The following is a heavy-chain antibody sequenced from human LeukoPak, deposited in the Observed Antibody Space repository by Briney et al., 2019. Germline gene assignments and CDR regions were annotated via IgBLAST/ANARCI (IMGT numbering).Heavy chain of an antibody. V-gene: IGHV1-46*01. CDR2: INPSAGST. CDR3: ARGGHLRYGDTQNWFDP. D-gene: IGHD4-17*01. CDR1: GYTFTGYY. J-gene: IGHJ5*02. Sequence: ASVKVSCKASGYTFTGYYIHWVRQAPGQGLEWMGVINPSAGSTRYAQKFQGRVTMTRDTSTSTVYMELSSLRSEGTAVYYCARGGHLRYGDTQNWFDPWGQGTLVTVSS.